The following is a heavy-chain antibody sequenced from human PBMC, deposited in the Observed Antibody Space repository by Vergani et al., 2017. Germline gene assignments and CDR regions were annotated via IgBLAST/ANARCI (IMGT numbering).Heavy chain of an antibody. CDR3: ARQRYYDILTGYPGMDV. D-gene: IGHD3-9*01. CDR2: IYYSGST. CDR1: GGSISSGGYY. J-gene: IGHJ6*02. Sequence: QVQLQESGPGLVKPSQTLSLTCTVSGGSISSGGYYCSWIRQHPGKGLEWIGYIYYSGSTYYNPSLKSRVTISVDTSKNQFSLKLSSVTAADTAVYYCARQRYYDILTGYPGMDVWGQGTTVTVSS. V-gene: IGHV4-31*03.